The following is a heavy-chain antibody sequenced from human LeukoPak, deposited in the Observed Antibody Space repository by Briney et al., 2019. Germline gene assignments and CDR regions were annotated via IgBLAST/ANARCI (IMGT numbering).Heavy chain of an antibody. Sequence: VASVKLSCKASGYTFTNFYMHWARHAPGQGLEWMGIINPTGGSTTYAQTFQGRVTMTRDVSTSTVYMELSSLRSEDTAVYYCVRDLFGGGFWGKGTLVTVSS. CDR1: GYTFTNFY. CDR3: VRDLFGGGF. J-gene: IGHJ4*02. D-gene: IGHD3-16*01. V-gene: IGHV1-46*01. CDR2: INPTGGST.